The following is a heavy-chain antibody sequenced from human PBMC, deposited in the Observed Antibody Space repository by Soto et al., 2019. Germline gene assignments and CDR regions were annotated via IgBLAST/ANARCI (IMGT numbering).Heavy chain of an antibody. D-gene: IGHD4-17*01. J-gene: IGHJ3*02. CDR3: AKDSLRMTTVTTVNI. CDR2: ISGSGGST. CDR1: GFTFSSYA. Sequence: GGSLRLSCAASGFTFSSYAMSWVRQDPGKGLEWVSAISGSGGSTYYADSVKGRFTISRDNSKNTLYLQMNSLRAEDTAVYYCAKDSLRMTTVTTVNIWGQGTMVTVSS. V-gene: IGHV3-23*01.